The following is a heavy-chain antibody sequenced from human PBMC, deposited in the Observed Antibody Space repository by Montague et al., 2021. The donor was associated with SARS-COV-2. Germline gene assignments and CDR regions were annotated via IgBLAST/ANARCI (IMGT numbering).Heavy chain of an antibody. Sequence: TLSLTCAVYGGSFSGYYWSWIRQPPGKGLEWIGEINHSGSTYYNPSLKSRVTISVDTSKNQFSLKLSSVTAADTAVYYRARARTRITMIVVVIDAFDIWGQGTMVTVSS. CDR2: INHSGST. CDR1: GGSFSGYY. J-gene: IGHJ3*02. D-gene: IGHD3-22*01. CDR3: ARARTRITMIVVVIDAFDI. V-gene: IGHV4-34*09.